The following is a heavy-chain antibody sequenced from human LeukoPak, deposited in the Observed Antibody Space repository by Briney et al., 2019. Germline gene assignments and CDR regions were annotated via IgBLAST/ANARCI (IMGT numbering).Heavy chain of an antibody. D-gene: IGHD3-10*01. CDR1: GGSISSSDYY. CDR2: IFYSGST. V-gene: IGHV4-39*01. Sequence: SETLSLTCTVSGGSISSSDYYWGWIRQPPGKGPEWIGSIFYSGSTYYNPSLKSPVTISADMSKNYFSLRLSSVTAADTATYYCARHRRYYGSGSYYSDFDSWGQGILVTVSS. CDR3: ARHRRYYGSGSYYSDFDS. J-gene: IGHJ4*02.